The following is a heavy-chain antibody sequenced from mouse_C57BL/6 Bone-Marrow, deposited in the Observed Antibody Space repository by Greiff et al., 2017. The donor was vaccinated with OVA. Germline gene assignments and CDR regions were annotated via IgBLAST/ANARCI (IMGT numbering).Heavy chain of an antibody. D-gene: IGHD2-1*01. J-gene: IGHJ2*01. V-gene: IGHV14-4*01. CDR1: GFNINDDY. Sequence: EVQLVESGAELVRPGASVKLSCTASGFNINDDYMHWVKQRPEQGLEWIGWIDPENGDTEYASKFQGKATRTADTPSNTSYLQLSSLTSEDTAVDYCTSYGNFDYWGQGTTLTVAS. CDR2: IDPENGDT. CDR3: TSYGNFDY.